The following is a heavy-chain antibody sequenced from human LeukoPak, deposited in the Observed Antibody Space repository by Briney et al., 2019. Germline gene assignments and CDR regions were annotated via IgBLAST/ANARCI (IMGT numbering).Heavy chain of an antibody. CDR3: ARDGTGYYYYMDV. CDR1: GFTFSSYA. Sequence: GGSLRLSCAASGFTFSSYAMSWVRQAPGKGLEWVSVIYSGGSTYYADSVKGRFTISRDNSKNTLYLQMNSLRAEDTAVYYCARDGTGYYYYMDVWGKGTTVTVSS. V-gene: IGHV3-66*02. CDR2: IYSGGST. D-gene: IGHD1-14*01. J-gene: IGHJ6*03.